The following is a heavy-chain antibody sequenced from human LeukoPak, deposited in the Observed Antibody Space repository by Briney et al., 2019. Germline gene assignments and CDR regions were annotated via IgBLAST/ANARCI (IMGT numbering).Heavy chain of an antibody. J-gene: IGHJ6*03. CDR2: IYYSGST. CDR1: GGSISSYY. Sequence: SETLSLTCTVSGGSISSYYWSWIRQPPGKGLEWIGYIYYSGSTNYNPSLKSRVTISVDTSKNQFSLKLSSVTAADTAVYYCARGGNPAGEYYYYYMDVWGKGTTVTVPS. V-gene: IGHV4-59*01. D-gene: IGHD3-10*01. CDR3: ARGGNPAGEYYYYYMDV.